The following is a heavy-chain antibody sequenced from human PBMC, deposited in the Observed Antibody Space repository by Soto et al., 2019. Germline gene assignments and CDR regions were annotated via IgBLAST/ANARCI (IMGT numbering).Heavy chain of an antibody. CDR1: GYTFTSYG. Sequence: GASVKVSCKASGYTFTSYGISWVRQAPGQGLEWMGWISAYNVNTKYAQKLQGRVTMATDTSTSTAYMELRSLRSDDTAVYYCARFFQEDIVVVSAFGMDVWGQGTTDTVS. CDR2: ISAYNVNT. J-gene: IGHJ6*02. D-gene: IGHD2-2*01. V-gene: IGHV1-18*01. CDR3: ARFFQEDIVVVSAFGMDV.